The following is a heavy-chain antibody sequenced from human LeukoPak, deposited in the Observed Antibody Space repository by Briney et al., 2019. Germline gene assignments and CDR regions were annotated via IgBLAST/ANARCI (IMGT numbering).Heavy chain of an antibody. V-gene: IGHV1-2*02. D-gene: IGHD3-10*01. CDR3: ARGEQLHYYGSWSMSA. Sequence: GASVKVSCKASGDTFIRYAISWVRQAPGQGLEWMGWINPNSGGTNYAQKFQGRVTMTRDTSISTAYMELSRLRSDDTAVYYCARGEQLHYYGSWSMSAWGKGTTVTIPS. CDR1: GDTFIRYA. CDR2: INPNSGGT. J-gene: IGHJ6*04.